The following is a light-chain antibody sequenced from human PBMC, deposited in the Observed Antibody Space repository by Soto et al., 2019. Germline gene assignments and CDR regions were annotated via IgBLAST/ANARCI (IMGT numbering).Light chain of an antibody. CDR1: YIASRN. J-gene: IGLJ3*02. V-gene: IGLV3-9*01. CDR3: QVWDSSTYVV. CDR2: RDN. Sequence: SYELTQPLSVSVALGQTARITCGGNYIASRNVHWYQQKPGQAPVLVIYRDNNRPSGLPERFSGSNSGNTATLTISRAQAGDEADYYCQVWDSSTYVVFGGGTKVTVL.